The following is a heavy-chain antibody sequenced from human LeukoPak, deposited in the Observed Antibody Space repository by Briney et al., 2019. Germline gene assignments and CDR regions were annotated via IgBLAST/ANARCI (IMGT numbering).Heavy chain of an antibody. CDR2: ISHSGSSI. CDR1: GFTFSNYL. J-gene: IGHJ4*02. Sequence: GGSLRLSCVASGFTFSNYLMNWVRQAPGKGLEWVSGISHSGSSIYYADSVKGRFTISRDNSKNTLYLQMDRLRVEDTAVYYCSMALDYWGQGTLVTVSS. V-gene: IGHV3-23*01. CDR3: SMALDY.